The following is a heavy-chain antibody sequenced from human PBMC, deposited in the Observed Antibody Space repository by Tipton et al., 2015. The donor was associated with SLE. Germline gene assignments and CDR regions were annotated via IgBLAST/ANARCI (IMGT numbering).Heavy chain of an antibody. CDR3: ARVQLLWFGELLSPYYFDS. V-gene: IGHV1-18*04. Sequence: QLVQSGPEVKKPGASVKVSCKASGYTFTGYYMHWVRQAPGQGLEWMGWISTYNGNTNYAQKLQGRVTMTTDTSTSTAYMELRSLRSDDTAVYYCARVQLLWFGELLSPYYFDSWGQGTLVTVSS. D-gene: IGHD3-10*01. CDR2: ISTYNGNT. J-gene: IGHJ4*02. CDR1: GYTFTGYY.